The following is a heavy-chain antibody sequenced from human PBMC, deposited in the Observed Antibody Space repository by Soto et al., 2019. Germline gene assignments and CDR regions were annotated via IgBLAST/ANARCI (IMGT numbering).Heavy chain of an antibody. J-gene: IGHJ4*01. CDR3: ARGLRLGELSFSY. CDR1: GGTFSSHA. Sequence: QVQLVQSGAEVKKPGSSVKVSCKASGGTFSSHAISWVRQAPGQGLEWMGGIIPIFGTAKYAQNFQGRVTITADESTSTANMELSSRRSEDTAVYYCARGLRLGELSFSYWGQGTLVNVSS. CDR2: IIPIFGTA. D-gene: IGHD3-16*02. V-gene: IGHV1-69*01.